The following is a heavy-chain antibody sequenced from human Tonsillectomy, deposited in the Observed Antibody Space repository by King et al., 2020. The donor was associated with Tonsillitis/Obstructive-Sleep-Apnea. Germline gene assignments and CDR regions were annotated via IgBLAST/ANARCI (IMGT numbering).Heavy chain of an antibody. D-gene: IGHD2-15*01. J-gene: IGHJ6*02. CDR3: ARDLECWGGSCRDAYYYYGMDV. V-gene: IGHV3-53*01. Sequence: QLVQSGGGLIQPGGSLRLSCAASGFTVSSNYMSWVRQAPGKGLEWVSVIYSGGSTYYADSVKGRFTISRDNSKNTLYLQMNSLRAEDTAVYYCARDLECWGGSCRDAYYYYGMDVWGQGTTVTVSS. CDR1: GFTVSSNY. CDR2: IYSGGST.